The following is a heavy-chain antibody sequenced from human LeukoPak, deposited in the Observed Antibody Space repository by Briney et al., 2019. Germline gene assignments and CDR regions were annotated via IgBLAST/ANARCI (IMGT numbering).Heavy chain of an antibody. CDR3: ARGPGTSCSSTSCLGVYIDY. V-gene: IGHV3-30*07. CDR2: ISYDGSNK. CDR1: GFTFSSYA. Sequence: QPGRSLRLSCAASGFTFSSYAMHWVRQAPGKGLEWVAVISYDGSNKYYADSVKGRFTISRDNAKNSLYLQMNSLRAEDTAVYYCARGPGTSCSSTSCLGVYIDYWGQGTLVSVSS. J-gene: IGHJ4*02. D-gene: IGHD2-2*01.